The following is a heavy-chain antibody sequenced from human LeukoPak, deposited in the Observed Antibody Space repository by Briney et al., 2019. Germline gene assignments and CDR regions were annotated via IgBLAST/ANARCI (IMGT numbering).Heavy chain of an antibody. CDR3: VGSSGWWGFDY. J-gene: IGHJ4*02. Sequence: GGSLRLSCAASGFTFSSYEMNWVRQAPGKGLEWVSYISSGGSSIFYADSVKGRFTISRDNAKNSLYLQMNSLRAEDTAVYYCVGSSGWWGFDYWGQGTLVTVSS. V-gene: IGHV3-48*03. D-gene: IGHD6-19*01. CDR2: ISSGGSSI. CDR1: GFTFSSYE.